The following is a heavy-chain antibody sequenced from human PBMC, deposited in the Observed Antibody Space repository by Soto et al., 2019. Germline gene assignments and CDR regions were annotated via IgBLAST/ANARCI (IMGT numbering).Heavy chain of an antibody. Sequence: PGGSLRLSCAASGFTFSSFAMGWVRQAPGKGLEWVAVISYDRSNRYSADSVKGRFTISRDNSRDTLYLQMNSLRAEDTAVYYCTKSPGGYSYGSDYWGQGNLVTVSS. J-gene: IGHJ4*02. V-gene: IGHV3-30*18. CDR1: GFTFSSFA. CDR3: TKSPGGYSYGSDY. D-gene: IGHD5-18*01. CDR2: ISYDRSNR.